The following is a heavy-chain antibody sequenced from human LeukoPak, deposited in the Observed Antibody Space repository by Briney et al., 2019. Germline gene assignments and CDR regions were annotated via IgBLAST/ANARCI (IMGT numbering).Heavy chain of an antibody. V-gene: IGHV4-34*01. D-gene: IGHD3-16*01. CDR1: GGSFSGYY. CDR3: GGGGGGGSDY. CDR2: INHSGST. J-gene: IGHJ4*02. Sequence: SETLSLTCAVYGGSFSGYYWSWIRQPPGKGLEWIGEINHSGSTNYNPSLKSRVTISVGTSKNQFSLKLSSVTAADTAVYCGGGGGGGGSDYWGQGTLVTVSS.